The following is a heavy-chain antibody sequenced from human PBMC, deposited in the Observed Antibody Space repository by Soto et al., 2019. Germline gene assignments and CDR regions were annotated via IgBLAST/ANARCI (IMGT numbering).Heavy chain of an antibody. CDR3: ARAGTTVTTAAYESYVMDV. V-gene: IGHV3-30-3*01. CDR2: ISYDESNK. Sequence: VGSLILSCAASGFTFNNYAMHWVRQAPGKGLEWVAVISYDESNKCYADSVKGRFTISRDNSKNTPYLQMNSMRPEDTAVYYCARAGTTVTTAAYESYVMDVWGPGTTVTV. J-gene: IGHJ6*02. CDR1: GFTFNNYA. D-gene: IGHD4-17*01.